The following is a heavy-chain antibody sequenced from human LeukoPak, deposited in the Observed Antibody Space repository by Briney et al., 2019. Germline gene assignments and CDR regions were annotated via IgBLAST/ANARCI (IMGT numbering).Heavy chain of an antibody. CDR2: ISSSDGYI. J-gene: IGHJ4*02. CDR3: ARTYSGSYRTTEDY. Sequence: PGGSLRLSCAASGFTFSRYSMNWVRQAPGKGLEWVSSISSSDGYIYYAGSVKGRFTISRDNSKNSLYLQMNSLRAEDTAVYYCARTYSGSYRTTEDYWGQGTLVTVSS. CDR1: GFTFSRYS. D-gene: IGHD1-26*01. V-gene: IGHV3-21*01.